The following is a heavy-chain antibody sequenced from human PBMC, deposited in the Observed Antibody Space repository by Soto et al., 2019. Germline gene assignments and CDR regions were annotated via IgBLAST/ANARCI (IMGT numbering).Heavy chain of an antibody. CDR2: IYYSETT. Sequence: PSETLSLTCTVSGSSISSSNDYWGWIRQPPGKGLEWIGSIYYSETTYRNPSLKSRVTISVDTSSNQFSMKLNSVTAADTAVYYCTDMLGQWLPRDWGQGTVVTVSS. J-gene: IGHJ4*02. D-gene: IGHD6-19*01. CDR1: GSSISSSNDY. CDR3: TDMLGQWLPRD. V-gene: IGHV4-39*01.